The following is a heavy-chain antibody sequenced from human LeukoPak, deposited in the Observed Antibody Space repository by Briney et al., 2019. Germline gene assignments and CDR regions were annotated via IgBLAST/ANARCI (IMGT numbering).Heavy chain of an antibody. CDR2: IVGSSST. CDR1: GFTFSNFA. D-gene: IGHD6-13*01. CDR3: ARIGAGSSRDY. J-gene: IGHJ4*02. Sequence: PGGSLRLSCAASGFTFSNFAMTWVRQAPGKGLEWVSSIVGSSSTYYADSLKGRFTISRDNAKNPLYLRMNSLRAEDTAVYYCARIGAGSSRDYWGQGTLVTVSS. V-gene: IGHV3-21*01.